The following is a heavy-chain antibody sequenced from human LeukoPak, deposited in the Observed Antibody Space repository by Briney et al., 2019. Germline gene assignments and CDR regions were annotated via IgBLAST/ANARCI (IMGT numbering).Heavy chain of an antibody. CDR2: ISSSSSTI. D-gene: IGHD5-18*01. Sequence: GGSLRLSCAASGFTFSSYWMHWVRQAPGKGLEWVSYISSSSSTIYYADSVKGRFTISRDNAKNSLYLQMNSLRAEDTAVYYCARGWDVDTAMARTSHDAFDIWGQGTMVTVSS. CDR3: ARGWDVDTAMARTSHDAFDI. J-gene: IGHJ3*02. CDR1: GFTFSSYW. V-gene: IGHV3-48*04.